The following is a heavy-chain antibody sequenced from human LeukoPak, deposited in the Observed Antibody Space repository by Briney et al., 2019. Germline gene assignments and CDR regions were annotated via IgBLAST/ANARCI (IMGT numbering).Heavy chain of an antibody. CDR1: GFTFSSYW. V-gene: IGHV3-7*03. D-gene: IGHD4-23*01. Sequence: GGSLRLSCAASGFTFSSYWMSWVRQAPGKGLEWVANIKQDGSDKYYVDSVKGRFTISRDNAKNSLYLQINSLRAEDTAAYYCARKTVVGSCFDYWGQGTPVTVSS. CDR2: IKQDGSDK. J-gene: IGHJ4*02. CDR3: ARKTVVGSCFDY.